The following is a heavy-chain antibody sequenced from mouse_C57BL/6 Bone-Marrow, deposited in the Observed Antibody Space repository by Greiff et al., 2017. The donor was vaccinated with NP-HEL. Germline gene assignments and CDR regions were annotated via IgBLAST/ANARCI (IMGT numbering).Heavy chain of an antibody. Sequence: QVQLQQSGPELVKPGASVKLSCKASGYTFTSYDINWVKQRPGQGLEWIGWIYPRDGSTKYSEKLKGKATLTVDTSSSTAYMELHSLTSEDSAVYFCARDYGNYLAAYWGQGTLVTVSA. V-gene: IGHV1-85*01. CDR2: IYPRDGST. J-gene: IGHJ3*01. CDR1: GYTFTSYD. D-gene: IGHD2-1*01. CDR3: ARDYGNYLAAY.